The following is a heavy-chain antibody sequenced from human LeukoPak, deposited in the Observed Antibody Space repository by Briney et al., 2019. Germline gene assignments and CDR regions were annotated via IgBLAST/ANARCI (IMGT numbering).Heavy chain of an antibody. CDR3: ARDFGGRYCSGGSCYSGFDP. Sequence: SETLSLTCAVYGGSFSGYYWSWIRQPPGKGLEWIGEINHSGSTNYNPSLKSRVTISVDTSKNQFSLKLSSVTAADTAVYYCARDFGGRYCSGGSCYSGFDPWGQGTLVTVSS. CDR2: INHSGST. V-gene: IGHV4-34*01. D-gene: IGHD2-15*01. CDR1: GGSFSGYY. J-gene: IGHJ5*02.